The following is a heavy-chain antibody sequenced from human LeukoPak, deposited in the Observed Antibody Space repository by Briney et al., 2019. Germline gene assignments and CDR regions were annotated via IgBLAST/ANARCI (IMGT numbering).Heavy chain of an antibody. Sequence: SETLSLTCTVSGDSISSTSYFWGWIRQPPGKGLEWIGSIYNSGRSHYNPSLKSRVTISVDTSKNQFSLKLSSVTAADTAVYYCARDQKRPTIFGVVGWFDPWGQGTLVTVSS. J-gene: IGHJ5*02. V-gene: IGHV4-39*07. CDR2: IYNSGRS. CDR1: GDSISSTSYF. CDR3: ARDQKRPTIFGVVGWFDP. D-gene: IGHD3-3*01.